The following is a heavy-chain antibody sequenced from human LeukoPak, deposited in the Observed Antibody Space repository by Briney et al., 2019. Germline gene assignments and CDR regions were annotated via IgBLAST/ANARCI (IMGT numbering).Heavy chain of an antibody. CDR1: GYSISSGYY. V-gene: IGHV4-38-2*02. CDR3: ARVCPSTYCGGDWFDP. J-gene: IGHJ5*02. D-gene: IGHD2-21*01. CDR2: IYHSGST. Sequence: SETLSLTCTVSGYSISSGYYWGWIRQPPGKGLEWIGSIYHSGSTYYNPSLKSRVTISVDTSKNQFSLQLSSVTAADTAVYYCARVCPSTYCGGDWFDPWGQGTLVTVSS.